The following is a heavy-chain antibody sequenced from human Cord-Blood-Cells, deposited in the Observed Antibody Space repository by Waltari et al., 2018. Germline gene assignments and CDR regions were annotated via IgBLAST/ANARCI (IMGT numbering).Heavy chain of an antibody. Sequence: QVQLQESGPGLVKPSETLSLTCTVSGYSISSGYYWGCIRQPPGKGLEWIGSIYHSGSTYYNPSLKSRVTISVDTSKNQFSLKLSSVTAADTAVYYCARGGNYDFWSGYHDAFDIWGQGTMVTVSS. CDR1: GYSISSGYY. CDR3: ARGGNYDFWSGYHDAFDI. J-gene: IGHJ3*02. D-gene: IGHD3-3*01. CDR2: IYHSGST. V-gene: IGHV4-38-2*02.